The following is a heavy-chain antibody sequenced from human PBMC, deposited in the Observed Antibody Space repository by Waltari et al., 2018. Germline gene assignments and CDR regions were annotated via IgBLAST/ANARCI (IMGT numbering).Heavy chain of an antibody. CDR3: ARDLLGDSSGWYSEAY. D-gene: IGHD6-19*01. CDR2: IYYSGST. J-gene: IGHJ4*02. Sequence: QLQLQESGPGLVKPSETLSLACTVSGGSISSGSYYWGWIRQPPGKGLEWIGTIYYSGSTYYNPSLKSRLTISVDTSKNQFSLNLRSEDTAVYYCARDLLGDSSGWYSEAYWGQGTLVTVSS. V-gene: IGHV4-39*07. CDR1: GGSISSGSYY.